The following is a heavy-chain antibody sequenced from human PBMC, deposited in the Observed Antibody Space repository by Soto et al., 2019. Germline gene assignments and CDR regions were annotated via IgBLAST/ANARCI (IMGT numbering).Heavy chain of an antibody. V-gene: IGHV3-7*05. CDR1: GFTFIDYW. Sequence: GGALRLSCAASGFTFIDYWMSWVLQAPWKGLEWVANINQNGGEEYYVDSVRGRFTISRDNAKNSLYLQMNSLRAEDTAVYYCAMPVRGCNYGCPSWGQGTLVTVSS. J-gene: IGHJ4*02. D-gene: IGHD5-18*01. CDR2: INQNGGEE. CDR3: AMPVRGCNYGCPS.